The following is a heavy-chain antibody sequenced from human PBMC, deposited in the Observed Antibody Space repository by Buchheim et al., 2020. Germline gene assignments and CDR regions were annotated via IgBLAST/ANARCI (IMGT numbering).Heavy chain of an antibody. CDR2: INPGGGST. CDR1: GYTFTSYY. D-gene: IGHD3-3*01. CDR3: ARVPRRTIFGVVTYNWFDP. Sequence: QVQLVQSGAEVKKPGASVKVSCKASGYTFTSYYMHWVRQAPGQGLEWMGMINPGGGSTSYAQKFQGRVTMTRDTSTSTVYMELSSLRSEDTAMYYCARVPRRTIFGVVTYNWFDPWGQGTL. V-gene: IGHV1-46*01. J-gene: IGHJ5*02.